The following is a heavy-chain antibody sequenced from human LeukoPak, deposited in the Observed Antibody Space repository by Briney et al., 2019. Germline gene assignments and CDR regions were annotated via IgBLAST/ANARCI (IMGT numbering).Heavy chain of an antibody. D-gene: IGHD2-21*02. CDR1: GGSFSGYY. Sequence: NTSETLSLTCAVYGGSFSGYYWSWIRQPPGKGLEWIGEINHSGGTNYNPSLKSRVTISVDTSKNQFSLKLSSVTAADTAVYYCARCGAYCGGDCYSGPNFFFDYWGQGTLVTVSS. V-gene: IGHV4-34*01. CDR2: INHSGGT. CDR3: ARCGAYCGGDCYSGPNFFFDY. J-gene: IGHJ4*02.